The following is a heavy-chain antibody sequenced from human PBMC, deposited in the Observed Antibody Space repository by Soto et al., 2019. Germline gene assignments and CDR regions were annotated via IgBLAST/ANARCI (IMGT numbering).Heavy chain of an antibody. CDR3: ARDRHFYSSSWYYFDY. V-gene: IGHV1-18*01. D-gene: IGHD6-13*01. CDR2: ISAYSGNT. Sequence: ASVKVSCKASGYTFTSYGISWVRQAPGQGLEWMGWISAYSGNTNYAQKLQGRVTMTTDTSTSTAYMELRSLRSDDTAVYYCARDRHFYSSSWYYFDYWGRGTLVTVSS. J-gene: IGHJ4*02. CDR1: GYTFTSYG.